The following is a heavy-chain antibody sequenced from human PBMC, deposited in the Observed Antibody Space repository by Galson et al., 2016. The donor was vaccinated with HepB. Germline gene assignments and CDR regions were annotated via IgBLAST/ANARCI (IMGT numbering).Heavy chain of an antibody. CDR3: ARSYYDFWSGLGY. J-gene: IGHJ4*02. CDR1: GFTFRYYA. Sequence: SLRLSCASSGFTFRYYAMTWVRRAPGKGLEWVSDISGAGGTTHYADSVKGRFTISRDDSKNTVYLQMNSLRAEDTAVYCCARSYYDFWSGLGYWGQGTLVTVSS. D-gene: IGHD3-3*01. CDR2: ISGAGGTT. V-gene: IGHV3-23*01.